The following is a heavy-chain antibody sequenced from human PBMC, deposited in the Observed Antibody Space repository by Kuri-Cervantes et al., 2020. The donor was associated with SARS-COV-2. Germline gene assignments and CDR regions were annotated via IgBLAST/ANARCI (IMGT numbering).Heavy chain of an antibody. J-gene: IGHJ4*02. D-gene: IGHD3-16*01. CDR3: ARQSMLSRSHEY. CDR2: IYTSGST. CDR1: SGSISSYY. V-gene: IGHV4-4*07. Sequence: SETLSLTCTVSSGSISSYYWSWIRQPAGKGLEWIGRIYTSGSTNYNPSLKSRVTMSVDTSKNQFSLKLSSVTAADTAVYYCARQSMLSRSHEYWGQGALVTVSS.